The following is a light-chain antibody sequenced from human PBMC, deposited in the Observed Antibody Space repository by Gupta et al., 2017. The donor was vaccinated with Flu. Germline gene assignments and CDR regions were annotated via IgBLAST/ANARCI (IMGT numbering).Light chain of an antibody. CDR1: SFNIGADYD. Sequence: SFNIGADYDVQWYQHFPGRAPKLLIYMNTNRPSEVPDRFSAARSGTSASLAISGLQAEDEADYYCQSYDNSLSALVFGGGTKVTVL. CDR3: QSYDNSLSALV. V-gene: IGLV1-40*01. CDR2: MNT. J-gene: IGLJ2*01.